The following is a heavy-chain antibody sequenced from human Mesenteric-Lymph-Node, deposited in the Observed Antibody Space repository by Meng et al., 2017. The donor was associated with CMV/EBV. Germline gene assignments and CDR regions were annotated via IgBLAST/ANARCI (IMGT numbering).Heavy chain of an antibody. D-gene: IGHD3-9*01. CDR1: GFSFSGYG. CDR3: ARVQYDLLTGYYTPGLDY. Sequence: GSLRLSCAASGFSFSGYGMNWVRQAPGKGLEWVSYLSPSGSTTYYADSVKGRFTISRDNAKNSLYLQMNSLRAEDTALYYCARVQYDLLTGYYTPGLDYWGQGTLVTVSS. CDR2: LSPSGSTT. J-gene: IGHJ4*02. V-gene: IGHV3-48*03.